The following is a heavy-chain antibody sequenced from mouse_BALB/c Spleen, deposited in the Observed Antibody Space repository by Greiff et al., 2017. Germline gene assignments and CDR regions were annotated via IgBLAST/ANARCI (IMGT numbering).Heavy chain of an antibody. Sequence: QVQLQQSGPGLVQPSQSLSITCTVSGFSLTSYGVHWVRQSPGKGLEWLGVIWSGGSTDYNAAFISRLSISKDNSKSQVFFKMNSLQANDTAIYYCARNRNYRYDGGDYYAMDYWGQGTSVTVSS. CDR1: GFSLTSYG. V-gene: IGHV2-2*02. D-gene: IGHD2-14*01. J-gene: IGHJ4*01. CDR3: ARNRNYRYDGGDYYAMDY. CDR2: IWSGGST.